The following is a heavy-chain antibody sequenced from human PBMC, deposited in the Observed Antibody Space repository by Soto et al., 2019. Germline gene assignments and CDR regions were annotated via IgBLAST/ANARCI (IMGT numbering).Heavy chain of an antibody. V-gene: IGHV4-31*03. Sequence: SETLSLTCTVSGGSISSGGYYWSWIRQHPGKGLEWIGYIYYSGSTYYNPSLKSRVTISVDTSKNQFSLKLSSVTAADTAVYYCARDHKYGGLEWGQGTLVTVSS. CDR3: ARDHKYGGLE. D-gene: IGHD4-17*01. CDR1: GGSISSGGYY. CDR2: IYYSGST. J-gene: IGHJ4*02.